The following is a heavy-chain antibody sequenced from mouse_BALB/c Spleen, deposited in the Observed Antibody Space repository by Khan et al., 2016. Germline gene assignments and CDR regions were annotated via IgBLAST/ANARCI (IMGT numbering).Heavy chain of an antibody. J-gene: IGHJ1*01. CDR1: GYTFTNYW. V-gene: IGHV1-63*02. CDR3: ARFYYGSSYWYFDV. CDR2: ISPGGGYT. Sequence: QVQLKQSGAELVRPGTSVKISCKASGYTFTNYWLGWVKQRPGHGLEWIGDISPGGGYTNYKEKFKGKATLTADTSSSTAYMQLSSLTSEDSAGDFCARFYYGSSYWYFDVWGAGTTVTVSS. D-gene: IGHD1-1*01.